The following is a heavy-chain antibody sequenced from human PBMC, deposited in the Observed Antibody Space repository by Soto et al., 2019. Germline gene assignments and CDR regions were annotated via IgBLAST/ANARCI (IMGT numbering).Heavy chain of an antibody. D-gene: IGHD1-1*01. CDR3: ARWPQLEPRFDY. CDR1: GGSISSGGYY. V-gene: IGHV4-31*03. CDR2: IYYSGST. J-gene: IGHJ4*02. Sequence: QVQLQESGPGLVKPSQTLSLTCTVSGGSISSGGYYWSWIRQHPRKGLEWIGYIYYSGSTYNNPSLKRRVTISVDPSKNQCSLELSSVTAAATAVYYCARWPQLEPRFDYWGQGTLVTVSS.